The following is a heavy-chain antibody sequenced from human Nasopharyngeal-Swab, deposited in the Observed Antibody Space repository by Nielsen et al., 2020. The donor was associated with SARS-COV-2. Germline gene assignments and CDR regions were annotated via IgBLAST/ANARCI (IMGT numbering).Heavy chain of an antibody. CDR3: ARTTTTTPFDS. CDR1: GGSVSSDIYS. CDR2: VVYSGRT. D-gene: IGHD1-1*01. Sequence: SKTLSLTCTVSGGSVSSDIYSWSWIRQPPGKGLEWIGYVVYSGRTNYNPSLKSRVTISVDTSKDQFSLKLNSVTAAGTAMYFCARTTTTTPFDSWGQGTLVAVSS. J-gene: IGHJ4*02. V-gene: IGHV4-61*01.